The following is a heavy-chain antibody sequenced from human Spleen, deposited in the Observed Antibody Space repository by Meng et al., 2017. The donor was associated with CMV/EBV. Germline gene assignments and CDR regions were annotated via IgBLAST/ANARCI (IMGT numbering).Heavy chain of an antibody. CDR2: INHSGST. Sequence: SETLSLTCAVYGGSFSGYYWSWIRQPPGKGLEWIGEINHSGSTNYNPSLKSRVTISVDTSKNQFSLKLSSVTAADTAVYYCVFGYWFDPWGQGTLVTVSS. J-gene: IGHJ5*02. CDR1: GGSFSGYY. V-gene: IGHV4-34*01. CDR3: VFGYWFDP. D-gene: IGHD3-3*01.